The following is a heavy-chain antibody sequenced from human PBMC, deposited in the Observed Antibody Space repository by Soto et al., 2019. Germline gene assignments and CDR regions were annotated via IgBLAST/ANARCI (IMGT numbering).Heavy chain of an antibody. CDR3: ARVFYTHGSAYFFYGMDV. D-gene: IGHD3-16*01. Sequence: SQTLSLTCAISGDSVSSNSAAWNWIRQSPSRGLEWLGRTYYRSTWYNDYAVSVKSRITINSDTSKNQFSLQLNSVTPEDTAVYYCARVFYTHGSAYFFYGMDVWGQGTTVTVSS. V-gene: IGHV6-1*01. J-gene: IGHJ6*02. CDR1: GDSVSSNSAA. CDR2: TYYRSTWYN.